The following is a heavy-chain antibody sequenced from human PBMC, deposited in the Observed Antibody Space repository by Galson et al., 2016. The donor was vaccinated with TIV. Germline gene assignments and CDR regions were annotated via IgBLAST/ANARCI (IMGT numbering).Heavy chain of an antibody. J-gene: IGHJ6*02. Sequence: SVKVSCKASGGTFSTYVFSWVRKAPGQGLEWMGEIIPLFGTTDHAQNFQGRVTIIADESTSTVYMELSSLTSEDTAVYYCAKYRNTAFETYYFYYGVDVWGQGTTVTVSS. CDR2: IIPLFGTT. D-gene: IGHD1-14*01. V-gene: IGHV1-69*13. CDR3: AKYRNTAFETYYFYYGVDV. CDR1: GGTFSTYV.